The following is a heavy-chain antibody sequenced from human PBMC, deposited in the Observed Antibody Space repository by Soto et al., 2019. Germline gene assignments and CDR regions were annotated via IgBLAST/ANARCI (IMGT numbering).Heavy chain of an antibody. CDR2: INHSGST. CDR3: DRAKYGGFDY. V-gene: IGHV4-34*01. J-gene: IGHJ4*02. Sequence: TSETLSLTCAVYGGSFSGYYWSWIRQPPGKGLEWIGEINHSGSTNYNPSLKSRVTISVDTSKNHFSLKLSSVTAADTAVYYCDRAKYGGFDYWGQGTLVTVSS. D-gene: IGHD4-17*01. CDR1: GGSFSGYY.